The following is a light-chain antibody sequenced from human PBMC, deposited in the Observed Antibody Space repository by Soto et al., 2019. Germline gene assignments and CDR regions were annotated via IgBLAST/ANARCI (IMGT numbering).Light chain of an antibody. CDR1: QSVDSTY. V-gene: IGKV3-20*01. J-gene: IGKJ5*01. CDR3: QQYGTSEII. Sequence: EIVLTQSPGTLSLSPGEISTLSCRASQSVDSTYLAWYQQKPGQAPRLLIYDTSSRATGIPDRFSGSGSGTDFTLTISRLEPEDFAVFFCQQYGTSEIIFGQGTRLEIK. CDR2: DTS.